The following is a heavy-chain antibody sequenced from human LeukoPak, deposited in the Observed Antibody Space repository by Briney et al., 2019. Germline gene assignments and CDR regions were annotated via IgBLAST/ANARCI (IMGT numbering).Heavy chain of an antibody. V-gene: IGHV1-18*01. CDR1: GYTFTSYG. J-gene: IGHJ4*02. Sequence: GSSVKVSCKASGYTFTSYGISWVRQAPGQGLECMGWISAYNRNTNYAQKLQGRVTMNTDTSTSTAYMELRSLRSDETAVYYCARDRRVRGVNYFDYWGQGTLVTVSS. CDR2: ISAYNRNT. D-gene: IGHD3-10*01. CDR3: ARDRRVRGVNYFDY.